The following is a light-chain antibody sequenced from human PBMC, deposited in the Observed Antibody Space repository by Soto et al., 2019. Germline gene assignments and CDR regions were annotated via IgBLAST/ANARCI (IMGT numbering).Light chain of an antibody. V-gene: IGKV3-15*01. Sequence: EIVMTQSPATLSVSPGERATLSCRASQSVSSNLAWYQQKPGQAPRLLIYGASTRATGIPARFSGSGSGTEFTLTISSLQSEDFAVYYCQQYSSSLLTFGGGTKVEI. J-gene: IGKJ4*01. CDR2: GAS. CDR1: QSVSSN. CDR3: QQYSSSLLT.